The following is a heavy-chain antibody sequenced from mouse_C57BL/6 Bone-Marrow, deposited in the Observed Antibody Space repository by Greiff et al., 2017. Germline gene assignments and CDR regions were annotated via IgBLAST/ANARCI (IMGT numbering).Heavy chain of an antibody. V-gene: IGHV1-26*01. Sequence: EVQLQQSGPELVKPGASVKISCKASGYTFTDYYMNWVKQSHGKSLEWIGDINPNNGGTSYNQKFKGKATLTVDKSSSTAYMELRSLTSEDSAVYYCARAVVANYYAMDYGGQGTSVTVAS. J-gene: IGHJ4*01. CDR3: ARAVVANYYAMDY. D-gene: IGHD1-1*01. CDR1: GYTFTDYY. CDR2: INPNNGGT.